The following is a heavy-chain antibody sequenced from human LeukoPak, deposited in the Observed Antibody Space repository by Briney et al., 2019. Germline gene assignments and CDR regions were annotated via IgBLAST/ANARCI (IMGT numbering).Heavy chain of an antibody. CDR3: AKEGGYCSSTSCGAFDI. J-gene: IGHJ3*02. V-gene: IGHV3-23*01. D-gene: IGHD2-2*01. CDR2: ISGSGALS. Sequence: PGGSLRLSRAASGFIFSSYAMSGVRQAPGRGVEWVSEISGSGALSYYAHSVKGRFTISRDNTKNTLYLQMNSLRAEDTAVYFCAKEGGYCSSTSCGAFDIWGQGTMVTVSS. CDR1: GFIFSSYA.